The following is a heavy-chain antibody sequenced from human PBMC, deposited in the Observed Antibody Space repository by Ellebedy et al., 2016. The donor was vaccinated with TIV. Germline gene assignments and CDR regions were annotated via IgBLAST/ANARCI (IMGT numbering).Heavy chain of an antibody. V-gene: IGHV1-2*02. Sequence: ASVKVSCKASGYTFTGYYMHWVRQAPGQGPEWMGWLRPSSGATNYAQKFQGRVTMTRDTSVSTAYMELSRLTSDDTAVYYCARDYGGFGYWGQGTLVTVSS. J-gene: IGHJ4*02. D-gene: IGHD4/OR15-4a*01. CDR3: ARDYGGFGY. CDR2: LRPSSGAT. CDR1: GYTFTGYY.